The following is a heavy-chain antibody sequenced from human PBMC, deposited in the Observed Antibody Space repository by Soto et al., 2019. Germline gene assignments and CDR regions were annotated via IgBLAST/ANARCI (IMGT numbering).Heavy chain of an antibody. Sequence: QVQLVQSGAEVKKPGASVKVSCKASGYTFTSYGISWVRQAPGQGLEWMGWISAYNGNTNYAQKLQGRVTMTTDTSTSTAYMELRSLRSDDTAVYYCARAGYSSSWYGSRKNWFDPWGQGTLVTVSS. CDR2: ISAYNGNT. CDR1: GYTFTSYG. CDR3: ARAGYSSSWYGSRKNWFDP. D-gene: IGHD6-13*01. J-gene: IGHJ5*02. V-gene: IGHV1-18*01.